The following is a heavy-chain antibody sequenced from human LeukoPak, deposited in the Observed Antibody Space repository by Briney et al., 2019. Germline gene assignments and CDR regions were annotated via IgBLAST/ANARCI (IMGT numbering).Heavy chain of an antibody. Sequence: PGGSLRLSCAASGFTFSNYGMNWVRQAPGKGLEWVSAISGSGGSTYYADSVKGRFTISRDNSKNTLYLQMNSLRAEDTAVYYCARSAMANDAFDIWGQGTMVTVSS. CDR3: ARSAMANDAFDI. D-gene: IGHD5-18*01. J-gene: IGHJ3*02. CDR2: ISGSGGST. CDR1: GFTFSNYG. V-gene: IGHV3-23*01.